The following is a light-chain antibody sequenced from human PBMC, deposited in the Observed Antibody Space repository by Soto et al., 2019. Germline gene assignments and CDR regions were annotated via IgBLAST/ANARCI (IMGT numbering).Light chain of an antibody. V-gene: IGKV3-11*01. J-gene: IGKJ3*01. CDR1: QSIRSY. CDR3: QQPIDWPST. CDR2: DAS. Sequence: EIVLTQSPATLSLSPGQRATLSCRASQSIRSYLAWYQQKPGQAPRLLIYDASNRATGIPARFSGSGSGTDFTLTISSLEPEDFAVYYCQQPIDWPSTFGPGTKVDIK.